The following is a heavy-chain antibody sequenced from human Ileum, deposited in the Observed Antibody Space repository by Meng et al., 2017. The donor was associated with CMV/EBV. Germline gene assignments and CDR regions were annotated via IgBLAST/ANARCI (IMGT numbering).Heavy chain of an antibody. V-gene: IGHV3-21*01. CDR1: GFTFSSYS. Sequence: GESLKISCAASGFTFSSYSMNWVRQAPGKGLEWVSSISSSSSYIHYADSVKGRFTISRDNAKNSLYLQMNSLRAEETAVYYCARGYCRGTSCFYYYYSMDVWGQGTTVTVSS. D-gene: IGHD2-15*01. J-gene: IGHJ6*02. CDR3: ARGYCRGTSCFYYYYSMDV. CDR2: ISSSSSYI.